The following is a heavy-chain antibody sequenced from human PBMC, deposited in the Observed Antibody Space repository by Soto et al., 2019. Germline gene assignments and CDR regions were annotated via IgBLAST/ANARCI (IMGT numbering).Heavy chain of an antibody. Sequence: GGSLRLSCAASGFTFSSNGMHWVRQAPGKGLEWVAVIWYDGNKKYYGDSVRGRFTISRDNSKNTLYLEMNSLRAEDTAVYYCVVDTSGLLDYWGQGTQVTVSS. D-gene: IGHD3-22*01. CDR3: VVDTSGLLDY. CDR2: IWYDGNKK. V-gene: IGHV3-33*03. J-gene: IGHJ4*02. CDR1: GFTFSSNG.